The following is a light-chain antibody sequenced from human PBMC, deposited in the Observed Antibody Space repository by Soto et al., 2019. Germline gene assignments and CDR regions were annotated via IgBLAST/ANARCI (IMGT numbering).Light chain of an antibody. V-gene: IGLV2-14*01. CDR2: EVT. CDR3: SSYTSSGTYV. J-gene: IGLJ1*01. Sequence: QSALTQPASLSGSPGQSITISCAGTSSDIGGSKYVSWYQQHPGKAPKLIIYEVTYRPSGVSARFSGSKSGNTASLTVSGLQAEDEADYYCSSYTSSGTYVFGTGTKVTVL. CDR1: SSDIGGSKY.